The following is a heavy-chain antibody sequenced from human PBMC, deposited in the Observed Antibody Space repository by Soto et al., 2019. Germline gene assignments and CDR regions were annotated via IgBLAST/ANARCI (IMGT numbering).Heavy chain of an antibody. CDR3: AAASGAHWYFDL. CDR1: GFTFSSYA. J-gene: IGHJ2*01. CDR2: ISYDGSNK. V-gene: IGHV3-30-3*01. Sequence: QVQLVESGGGVVQPGRSLRLSCAASGFTFSSYAMHWVRQTPGKGLEWVAVISYDGSNKYYADSVKGRFTISRDNSKNTLYLQMNSQRAEETAVYYCAAASGAHWYFDLWGRSTLVTVSS. D-gene: IGHD2-15*01.